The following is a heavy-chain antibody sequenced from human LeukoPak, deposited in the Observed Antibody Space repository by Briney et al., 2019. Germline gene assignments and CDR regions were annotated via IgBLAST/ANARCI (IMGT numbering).Heavy chain of an antibody. J-gene: IGHJ4*02. CDR3: ARVYGSGSYCDY. V-gene: IGHV1-69*06. Sequence: GASVKVSCKASGGTFSSYAISWVRQAPGQGLEWMGGIIPIFGTANYAQKFQGRVTITADKSTSTAYMELSSLRSEDTAVYYCARVYGSGSYCDYWGQGTLVTVSS. D-gene: IGHD3-10*01. CDR1: GGTFSSYA. CDR2: IIPIFGTA.